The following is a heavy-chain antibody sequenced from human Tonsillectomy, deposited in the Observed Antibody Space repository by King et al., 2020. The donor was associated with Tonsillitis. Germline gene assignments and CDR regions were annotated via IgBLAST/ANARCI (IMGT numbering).Heavy chain of an antibody. V-gene: IGHV3-23*04. J-gene: IGHJ4*02. D-gene: IGHD2-15*01. Sequence: VQLVESGGDLVQPGGSLRLSCAGSGFTFSSYAVSWVRQTPGKGLEWVSAISGSGGSAYYADSVRGRFTISRDNSKNTLYLQMNSLRAEDTAVYYCAKGLHSVARGAYFDYWGQGTLVTVSS. CDR1: GFTFSSYA. CDR2: ISGSGGSA. CDR3: AKGLHSVARGAYFDY.